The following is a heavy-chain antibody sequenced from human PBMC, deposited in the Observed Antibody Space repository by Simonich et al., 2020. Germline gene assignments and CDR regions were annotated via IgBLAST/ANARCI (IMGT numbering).Heavy chain of an antibody. Sequence: QVQLVQSGAEVKKPGASVKVSCKASGYTFTSYGISWVRQSPGQGLEWMGWNRAYKGNTNSAQMLQGRVTMTTDTSTSTAYMGLRSLRSDDTAVYYCARDQGGRAAAATDYWGQGTLVTVSS. J-gene: IGHJ4*02. D-gene: IGHD6-13*01. V-gene: IGHV1-18*01. CDR3: ARDQGGRAAAATDY. CDR2: NRAYKGNT. CDR1: GYTFTSYG.